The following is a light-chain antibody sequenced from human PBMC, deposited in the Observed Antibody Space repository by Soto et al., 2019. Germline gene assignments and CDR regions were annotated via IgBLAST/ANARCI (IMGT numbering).Light chain of an antibody. CDR3: QQYYTTPPYT. CDR1: QSVLYSSNKKNY. V-gene: IGKV4-1*01. Sequence: DIVMTQSPDSLAVSLGERATINCKSSQSVLYSSNKKNYSAWYQQKPGQPPKLLIYWASTRESGIPDRFSGSGSGTDFTLTISSLQAEDVAVYYCQQYYTTPPYTFGQGTKLEIK. CDR2: WAS. J-gene: IGKJ2*01.